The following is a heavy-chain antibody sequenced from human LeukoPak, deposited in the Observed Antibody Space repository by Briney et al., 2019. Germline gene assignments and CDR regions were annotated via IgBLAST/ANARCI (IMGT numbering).Heavy chain of an antibody. CDR2: IKQDGSEK. Sequence: PGGSLRLSCAASGFTFSSYSMNWVRQAPGKGLEWVANIKQDGSEKYYVDSVKGRFTISRDNAKNSLYLQMNSLRAEDTAVYYCARGGISVGANDGPFDIWGQGTMVTVSS. J-gene: IGHJ3*02. CDR3: ARGGISVGANDGPFDI. V-gene: IGHV3-7*01. CDR1: GFTFSSYS. D-gene: IGHD1-26*01.